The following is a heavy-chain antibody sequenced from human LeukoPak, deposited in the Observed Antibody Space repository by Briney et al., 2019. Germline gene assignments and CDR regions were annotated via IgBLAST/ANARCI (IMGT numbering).Heavy chain of an antibody. Sequence: PSETLSLTCTVSGGSISSYYWSWIRQPPGKGLEWIGYIYDSGSTYYNPSLKSRITISVDTSENRFSLKLSSVTATDTAVYYCARDCSGGSCYGAFDIWGQGTMVTVSS. V-gene: IGHV4-59*12. D-gene: IGHD2-15*01. CDR2: IYDSGST. CDR1: GGSISSYY. J-gene: IGHJ3*02. CDR3: ARDCSGGSCYGAFDI.